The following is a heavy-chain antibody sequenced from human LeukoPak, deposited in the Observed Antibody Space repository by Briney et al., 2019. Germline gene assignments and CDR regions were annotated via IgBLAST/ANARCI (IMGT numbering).Heavy chain of an antibody. D-gene: IGHD3-3*01. Sequence: GASVKVSCKASGYTFTGYYMHWVRQAPGQGLEWMGWINPNSGGTNYAQKFQGRVTMTRDTSISTAYMELSRLRSDDTAVYYCARSRITIFGVVIGFDIWGQGTMVTVSS. J-gene: IGHJ3*02. V-gene: IGHV1-2*02. CDR3: ARSRITIFGVVIGFDI. CDR2: INPNSGGT. CDR1: GYTFTGYY.